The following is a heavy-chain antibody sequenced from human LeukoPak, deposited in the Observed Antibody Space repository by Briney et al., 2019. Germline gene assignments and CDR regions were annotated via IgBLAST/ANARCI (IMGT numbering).Heavy chain of an antibody. V-gene: IGHV4-34*01. D-gene: IGHD3-22*01. CDR1: GGSFSGYY. CDR3: ASSPRAPHFYDSSGTRGGY. J-gene: IGHJ4*02. CDR2: INHSGST. Sequence: PSETLSLTCAVYGGSFSGYYWSWIRQPPGKGLEWIGEINHSGSTNYNPSLKSRVTISVDTSKNQFSLKLRSVTAADTAVYYCASSPRAPHFYDSSGTRGGYWGQGTLVTVSS.